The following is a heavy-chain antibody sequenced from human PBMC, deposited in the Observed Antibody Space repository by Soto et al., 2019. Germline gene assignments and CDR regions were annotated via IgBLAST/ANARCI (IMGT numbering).Heavy chain of an antibody. D-gene: IGHD1-1*01. CDR1: GFTFSSYA. J-gene: IGHJ4*01. V-gene: IGHV3-23*01. CDR3: AKDRLPTDAY. CDR2: ISGTADST. Sequence: EVQLLESGGGLVQPGGSLRLSCAASGFTFSSYAMSWVLQAPGKGLEWVSAISGTADSTYYADSVKGRFTISRDNSKNTLKLQMNSVRADDTAVYYSAKDRLPTDAYWGHGTLVTVSS.